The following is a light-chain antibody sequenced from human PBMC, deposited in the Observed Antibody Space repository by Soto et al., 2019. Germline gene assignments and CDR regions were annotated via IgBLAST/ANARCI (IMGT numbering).Light chain of an antibody. V-gene: IGKV3-11*01. CDR1: QSVSSY. CDR2: DAS. Sequence: EIVLTQSPATLSLSPGERATLSCRASQSVSSYLAWYQQKPGQAPRLLIYDASTRATGIPAKFSGSGSVTVFTLTISSLEPEDFAVSYCQQRSNWPRTFGEGTELEIK. CDR3: QQRSNWPRT. J-gene: IGKJ2*01.